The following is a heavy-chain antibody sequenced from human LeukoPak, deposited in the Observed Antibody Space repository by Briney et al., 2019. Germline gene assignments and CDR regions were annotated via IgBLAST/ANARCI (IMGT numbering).Heavy chain of an antibody. V-gene: IGHV4-4*09. J-gene: IGHJ6*03. D-gene: IGHD2-8*01. CDR3: ARHPYCTNGVCHPADSYYYYMDV. Sequence: SETLSLTCTVSGGSISSYYWSWIRQPPGKGLEWIGYIYTSGSTNYNPSLKSRVTISVDTSKNQFSLKLSSVTAADTAVYYCARHPYCTNGVCHPADSYYYYMDVWGKGTTVTVSS. CDR2: IYTSGST. CDR1: GGSISSYY.